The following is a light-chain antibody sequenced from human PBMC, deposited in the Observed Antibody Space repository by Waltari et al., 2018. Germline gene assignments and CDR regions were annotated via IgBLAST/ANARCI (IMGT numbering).Light chain of an antibody. Sequence: QSALTQPASVSGSPGQSITISCTGTSSDVGFYHLVSWYQQHQDKAPKLMVYEVIERPSGVSTRFSGSKSGNTASLTISGLQAEDEADYYCCSYAGRNIWVFGGGTKVTVL. J-gene: IGLJ3*02. CDR1: SSDVGFYHL. CDR2: EVI. CDR3: CSYAGRNIWV. V-gene: IGLV2-23*02.